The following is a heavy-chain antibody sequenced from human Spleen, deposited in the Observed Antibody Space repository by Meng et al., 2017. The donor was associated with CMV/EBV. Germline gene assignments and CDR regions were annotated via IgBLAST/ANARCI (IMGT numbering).Heavy chain of an antibody. V-gene: IGHV3-23*01. CDR2: ISGSGGST. D-gene: IGHD6-6*01. Sequence: GGPLRLSCAASGFTFSSYAMSWVRQAPGKGLEWVSAISGSGGSTYYADSVKGRFTISRDNSKNTLYLRMNSLRLEDTAVYYCARDGLDYSSSWSYNYFDYWGQGTLVTVSS. J-gene: IGHJ4*02. CDR1: GFTFSSYA. CDR3: ARDGLDYSSSWSYNYFDY.